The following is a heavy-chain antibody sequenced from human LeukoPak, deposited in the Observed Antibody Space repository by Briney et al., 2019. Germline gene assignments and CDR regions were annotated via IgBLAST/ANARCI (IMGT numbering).Heavy chain of an antibody. CDR3: ARDISSSSWFSNWFDP. D-gene: IGHD6-13*01. J-gene: IGHJ5*02. CDR2: IYYSGSSGST. V-gene: IGHV4-59*01. CDR1: GGSISGYF. Sequence: SETLSLTCTVSGGSISGYFWSWIRQPPGKGLEWIGYIYYSGSSGSTHYNPSLRSRVTISVDPSKNQFSLKLSSVTAADTAVYYCARDISSSSWFSNWFDPWGQGTLVTVSS.